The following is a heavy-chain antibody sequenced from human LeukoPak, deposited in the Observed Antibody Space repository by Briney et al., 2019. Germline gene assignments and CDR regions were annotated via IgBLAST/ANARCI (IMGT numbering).Heavy chain of an antibody. CDR2: ISISGDTT. D-gene: IGHD4-17*01. Sequence: GGSLRFSCGASGFTFSSHAMTWVRQAPGKGLEWVSAISISGDTTYYADAVKGRFTISRGNSKNTVYLQMNSLRAEDTAVYYCANEIRPNDYWGQGTLVTVSS. V-gene: IGHV3-23*01. J-gene: IGHJ4*02. CDR3: ANEIRPNDY. CDR1: GFTFSSHA.